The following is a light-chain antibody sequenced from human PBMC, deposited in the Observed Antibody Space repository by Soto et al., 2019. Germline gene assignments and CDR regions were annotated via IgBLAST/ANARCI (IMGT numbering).Light chain of an antibody. CDR3: QQRSNWPRT. J-gene: IGKJ2*02. Sequence: DIVLTQSPATLSLSPGERATLSCRASQSVSSYLAWYQQKPGQAPRLLIYDTSDRATGIPARFSGSGSGTDFTLTINSLEPEDFAVYYCQQRSNWPRTFGQGTKLEMK. V-gene: IGKV3-11*01. CDR2: DTS. CDR1: QSVSSY.